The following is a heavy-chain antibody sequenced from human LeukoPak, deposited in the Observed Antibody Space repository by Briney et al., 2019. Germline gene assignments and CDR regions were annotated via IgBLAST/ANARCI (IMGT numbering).Heavy chain of an antibody. CDR1: GFTVSSAY. J-gene: IGHJ4*02. Sequence: GGSLRLSSAASGFTVSSAYMNWVRQAPDKGLEWVSIIYTGATTYYADSVRGRFTISRDISKNTLYLQMNSLRAEDTAIYYCARGTVTAPDVWGEGTLVSVSS. V-gene: IGHV3-53*01. D-gene: IGHD4-17*01. CDR3: ARGTVTAPDV. CDR2: IYTGATT.